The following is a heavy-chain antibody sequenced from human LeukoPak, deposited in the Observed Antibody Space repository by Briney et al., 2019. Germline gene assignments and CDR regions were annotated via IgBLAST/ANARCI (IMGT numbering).Heavy chain of an antibody. Sequence: AGGSLRLSCAASGFAFSKYAMSWVRQAPGKGLEWVSAISGSGGSKYYADSVKGRFTISRDDSKNTLYVQMNSLRAEDTATYYCAKGTTYYDILTGYGYPYYFDYWGQGTLVTVSS. CDR1: GFAFSKYA. CDR3: AKGTTYYDILTGYGYPYYFDY. D-gene: IGHD3-9*01. V-gene: IGHV3-23*01. J-gene: IGHJ4*02. CDR2: ISGSGGSK.